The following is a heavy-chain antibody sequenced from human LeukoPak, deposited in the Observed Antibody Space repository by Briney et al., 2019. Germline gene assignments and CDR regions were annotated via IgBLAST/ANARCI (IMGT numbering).Heavy chain of an antibody. Sequence: ASVKVSCKASGGTFSSYAINWVRQAPGQGLKWMGGIIPIFGTANYAQKFQGRVTMTTDTSTSTAYMELRSLRSDDTAVYYCARGYYYGSGRNYFDYWGQGTLVTVSS. D-gene: IGHD3-10*01. CDR2: IIPIFGTA. CDR3: ARGYYYGSGRNYFDY. J-gene: IGHJ4*02. CDR1: GGTFSSYA. V-gene: IGHV1-69*05.